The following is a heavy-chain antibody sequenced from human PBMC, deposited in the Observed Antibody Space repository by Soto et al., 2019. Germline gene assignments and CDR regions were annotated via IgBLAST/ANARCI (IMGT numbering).Heavy chain of an antibody. D-gene: IGHD3-10*01. J-gene: IGHJ4*02. CDR3: ARDTDRYYYGSGSYYNGYYFDY. CDR1: GYTFTSYG. V-gene: IGHV1-18*01. CDR2: ISAYNGNT. Sequence: ASVKVSCKASGYTFTSYGISWVRQAPGQGLEWMGWISAYNGNTNYAQKLQGRVTMTTDTSTSTAYMELRSLISDDTAVYYCARDTDRYYYGSGSYYNGYYFDYWGQGTLVTVSS.